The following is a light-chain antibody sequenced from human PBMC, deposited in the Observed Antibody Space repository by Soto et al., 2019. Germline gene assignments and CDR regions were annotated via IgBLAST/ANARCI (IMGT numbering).Light chain of an antibody. V-gene: IGKV3-20*01. CDR2: GAS. J-gene: IGKJ1*01. CDR3: QQYDSSPTT. Sequence: EIVLTQSPGTLSLSPGKRATLSCWASQSVHSSHLAWYQQRPGQPPRLLIYGASSRATGIPDRFSGSGSGRVFTLTISRLEPEDFAVYFCQQYDSSPTTFGQGTKVEIK. CDR1: QSVHSSH.